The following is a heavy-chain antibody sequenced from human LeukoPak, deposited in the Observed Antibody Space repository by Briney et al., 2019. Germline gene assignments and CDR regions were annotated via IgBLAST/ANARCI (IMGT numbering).Heavy chain of an antibody. V-gene: IGHV3-30*04. CDR3: ASRKGDSTWSFDP. D-gene: IGHD6-13*01. CDR1: GFTFSSYA. J-gene: IGHJ5*02. Sequence: GGSLRLSCAASGFTFSSYAMHWVRQAPGKGLEWVAVISYDGSNKYYADSVKGRFTISRDNSKSTGFLQMNSLRVEDTAVYYCASRKGDSTWSFDPWGQGTVVTVSS. CDR2: ISYDGSNK.